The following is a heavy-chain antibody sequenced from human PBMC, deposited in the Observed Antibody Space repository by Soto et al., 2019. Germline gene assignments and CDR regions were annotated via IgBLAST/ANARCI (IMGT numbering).Heavy chain of an antibody. CDR3: ARAEGYSSSRGLFEP. Sequence: QVQLQESGPGLVKPSQTLSLTCTVSGGSISSGPYFWSWIRQHPGRGLEWIGYIYYRGSTYYNPFLKSRLTISVDTSKNQSSLNLTSVTAAVTAIYYCARAEGYSSSRGLFEPWGQGVLVTVSS. J-gene: IGHJ5*02. CDR1: GGSISSGPYF. CDR2: IYYRGST. D-gene: IGHD6-13*01. V-gene: IGHV4-31*03.